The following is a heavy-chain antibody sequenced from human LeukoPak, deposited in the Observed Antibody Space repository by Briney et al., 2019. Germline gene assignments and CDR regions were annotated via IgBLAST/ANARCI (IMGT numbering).Heavy chain of an antibody. CDR1: GGTFISYA. D-gene: IGHD1-26*01. CDR2: IIPIFGTA. V-gene: IGHV1-69*01. CDR3: ARDRAVGATTRFDY. Sequence: SVKVSCKASGGTFISYAISWVRQAPGQGLEWMGGIIPIFGTANYAQKFQGRVTITADESTSTAYMELSSLRSEDTAVYYCARDRAVGATTRFDYWGQGTLVTVSS. J-gene: IGHJ4*02.